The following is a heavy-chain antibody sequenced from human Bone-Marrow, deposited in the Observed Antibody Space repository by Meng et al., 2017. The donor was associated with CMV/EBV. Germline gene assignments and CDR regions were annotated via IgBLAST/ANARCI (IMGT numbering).Heavy chain of an antibody. J-gene: IGHJ4*02. CDR2: INHSGST. Sequence: SETLSLTCAVYGGSFSGYYWSWIRQPPGKGLEWIGEINHSGSTNYNPSLKSRVTISVDTSKNQFSLKLSSVTAADTAVYYCARGSGFRSGSYYGGWGQGTMVTV. V-gene: IGHV4-34*01. D-gene: IGHD1-26*01. CDR1: GGSFSGYY. CDR3: ARGSGFRSGSYYGG.